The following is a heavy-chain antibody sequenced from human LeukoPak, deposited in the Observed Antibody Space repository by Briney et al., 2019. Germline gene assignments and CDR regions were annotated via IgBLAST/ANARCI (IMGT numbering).Heavy chain of an antibody. CDR1: GFIFNKHA. CDR3: ARSNYYTVDV. Sequence: GGSLRLSCVASGFIFNKHAMSWVRQAPGKGLEWISYISSSGGTTTYVDSVKGRFTISRDNAKNSLYLQMNSLRADDTAVYYCARSNYYTVDVWGQGTAVTVSS. J-gene: IGHJ6*02. CDR2: ISSSGGTT. V-gene: IGHV3-11*01.